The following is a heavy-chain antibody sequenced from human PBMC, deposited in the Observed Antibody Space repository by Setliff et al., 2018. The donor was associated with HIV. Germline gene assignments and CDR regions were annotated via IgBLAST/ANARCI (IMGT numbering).Heavy chain of an antibody. V-gene: IGHV4-38-2*01. CDR1: GYSISSGYY. D-gene: IGHD3-22*01. CDR3: ARSRTSSGYYGVTGYGMDV. Sequence: PSETLSLTCPVSGYSISSGYYWGWIRQPPGRGLEWIGAIHHSGNTYYNPSLKSRVTISVDTSKNKFSLKLSSVTAADTAVYYCARSRTSSGYYGVTGYGMDVWGQGTTVNVSS. CDR2: IHHSGNT. J-gene: IGHJ6*02.